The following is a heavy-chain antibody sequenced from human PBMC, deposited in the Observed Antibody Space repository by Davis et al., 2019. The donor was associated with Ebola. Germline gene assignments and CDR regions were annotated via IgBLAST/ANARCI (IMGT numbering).Heavy chain of an antibody. D-gene: IGHD2-2*01. Sequence: SVKVSCKASGGTFSSYAISWVRQAPGQGLEWMGGIIPIFGTANCAQKFQGRVTITADESTSTAYMELSSLRSEDTAVYYCARQTFLPAAILFDPWGQGTLVTVSS. CDR1: GGTFSSYA. CDR3: ARQTFLPAAILFDP. CDR2: IIPIFGTA. J-gene: IGHJ5*02. V-gene: IGHV1-69*13.